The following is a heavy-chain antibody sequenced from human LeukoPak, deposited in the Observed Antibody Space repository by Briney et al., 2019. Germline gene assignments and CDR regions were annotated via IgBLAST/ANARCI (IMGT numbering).Heavy chain of an antibody. Sequence: SSETLSLTCTVSGGSISSYYWSWIRQPPGKGLEWIGYIYTSGSTNYNPSLKSRVTISVDTSKNQFSLKLSSVTAAGTAVYYCARHGSDSGWYPPYYFDYWGQGTLVTVSS. V-gene: IGHV4-4*09. CDR2: IYTSGST. J-gene: IGHJ4*02. CDR1: GGSISSYY. D-gene: IGHD6-19*01. CDR3: ARHGSDSGWYPPYYFDY.